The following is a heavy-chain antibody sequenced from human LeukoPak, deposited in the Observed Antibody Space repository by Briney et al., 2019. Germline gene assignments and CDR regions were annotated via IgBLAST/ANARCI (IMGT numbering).Heavy chain of an antibody. D-gene: IGHD5-18*01. CDR3: ARQHNTARVGAFAV. J-gene: IGHJ3*01. V-gene: IGHV4-39*01. CDR1: GASMSHGFNY. Sequence: SETLSLTCTVSGASMSHGFNYWGWIRQPPGKGLEWIGSIFFTGPTYYNPSLQSRLTISADSSKNQFSLRVTSVTAADTALYYCARQHNTARVGAFAVWGQGTMVVVSS. CDR2: IFFTGPT.